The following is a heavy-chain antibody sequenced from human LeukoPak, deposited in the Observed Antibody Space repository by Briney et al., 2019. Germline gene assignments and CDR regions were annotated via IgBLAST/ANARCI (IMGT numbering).Heavy chain of an antibody. CDR2: IYTSGDT. V-gene: IGHV3-66*01. Sequence: GGSLRLSCAASGFPFSSYWMSWVRQAPGKGLEWVSVIYTSGDTYYADSVKGRFTISRDSSKNTLYLQMNTLRTEDTAVYYCVRVRYSGSWFPVPNFDCWGQGTLVTVSS. CDR1: GFPFSSYW. CDR3: VRVRYSGSWFPVPNFDC. D-gene: IGHD1-26*01. J-gene: IGHJ4*02.